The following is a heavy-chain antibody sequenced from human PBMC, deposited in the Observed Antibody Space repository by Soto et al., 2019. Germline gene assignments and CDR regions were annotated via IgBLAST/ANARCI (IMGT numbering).Heavy chain of an antibody. CDR2: IIPIFGTA. Sequence: SVKVSCKASGGTFSSYAISWVRQAPGQGLEWMGGIIPIFGTANYAQKFQGRVTITADESTSTAYMELSSLRSEDTAVYYCATSYDSSGYYEADAFDIWGQGTMVTVSS. D-gene: IGHD3-22*01. CDR1: GGTFSSYA. V-gene: IGHV1-69*13. CDR3: ATSYDSSGYYEADAFDI. J-gene: IGHJ3*02.